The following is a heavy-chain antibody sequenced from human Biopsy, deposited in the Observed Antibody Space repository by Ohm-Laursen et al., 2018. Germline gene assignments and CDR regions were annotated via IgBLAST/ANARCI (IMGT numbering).Heavy chain of an antibody. CDR1: GFTFSHAW. J-gene: IGHJ3*02. CDR3: THHYDASDDVFDI. V-gene: IGHV3-15*01. D-gene: IGHD3-22*01. CDR2: IKNEIDGGTT. Sequence: GSLRLSCSASGFTFSHAWMSWVRQASGKGLEWVGRIKNEIDGGTTDYAAPVKGRFTILRDDSKNMLFLQMDSLKTEDTAVYYCTHHYDASDDVFDIWGQGTVVTVSS.